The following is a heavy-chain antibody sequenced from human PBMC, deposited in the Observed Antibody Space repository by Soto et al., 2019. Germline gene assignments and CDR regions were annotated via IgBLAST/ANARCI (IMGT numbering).Heavy chain of an antibody. CDR3: VSWLSAHFDY. D-gene: IGHD6-19*01. Sequence: EVQLLESGGHLVQPGQSLRLSCAASPVGFSGLGMSWVRQAPGKGLEWVSTIDNSGTRTHYADSVKGRFTISRDTSKYTLDLQMDYLRAEDTALYHCVSWLSAHFDYWGRGTLVTVSS. J-gene: IGHJ4*02. V-gene: IGHV3-23*05. CDR1: PVGFSGLG. CDR2: IDNSGTRT.